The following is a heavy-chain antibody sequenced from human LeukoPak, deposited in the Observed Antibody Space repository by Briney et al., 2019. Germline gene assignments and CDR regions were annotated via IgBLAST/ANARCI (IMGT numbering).Heavy chain of an antibody. CDR1: GGSISVYY. CDR2: VSSTGST. D-gene: IGHD6-19*01. CDR3: ARGVGSGWSDY. Sequence: SETLSLTCTVSGGSISVYYWTWIRQSPGKGLEWIGYVSSTGSTNYTPSLKSRVTISIDTTKSQFSLMLTSVTAADTAVYYCARGVGSGWSDYWGQGTLVTVSS. J-gene: IGHJ4*02. V-gene: IGHV4-59*01.